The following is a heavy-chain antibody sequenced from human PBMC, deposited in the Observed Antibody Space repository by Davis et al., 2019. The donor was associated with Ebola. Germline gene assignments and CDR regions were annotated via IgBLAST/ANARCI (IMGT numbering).Heavy chain of an antibody. V-gene: IGHV3-11*06. CDR3: ARSSSGYFYGLDY. CDR2: ISSSSSYT. CDR1: FFSFRDYY. D-gene: IGHD3-22*01. Sequence: GGSLRLSCAASFFSFRDYYMSWIRQAPGKGLEWVSYISSSSSYTNYADSVKGRFTISRDNAKNSLYLQMNSLRAEDTAVYYCARSSSGYFYGLDYWGQGTLVTVSS. J-gene: IGHJ4*02.